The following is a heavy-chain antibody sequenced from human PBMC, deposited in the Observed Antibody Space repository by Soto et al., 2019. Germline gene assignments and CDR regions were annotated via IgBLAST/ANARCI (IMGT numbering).Heavy chain of an antibody. CDR2: ISYDGSNK. Sequence: QVQLVESGGGVVQPGRSLRLSCAASGFTFSSYAMHWVRQAPGKGLEWVAVISYDGSNKYYADSVKGRFTISRDNSMYSLYLQMYSLWAEDAAVYYCARCHAFDIWGQGTMVTVSS. J-gene: IGHJ3*02. CDR1: GFTFSSYA. CDR3: ARCHAFDI. V-gene: IGHV3-30-3*01.